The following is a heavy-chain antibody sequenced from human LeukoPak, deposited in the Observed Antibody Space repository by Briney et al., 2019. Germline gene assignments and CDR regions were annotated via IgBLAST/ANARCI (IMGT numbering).Heavy chain of an antibody. CDR1: GYTFTSYG. D-gene: IGHD3-22*01. Sequence: ASVKVSCKASGYTFTSYGISWVRQAPGQGLEWMGWISAYNGNTNYAQKLQGRVTMTTDTSTSTAYMELRSLRSDDTAVYYCARDLAGYDSSGYASDNWGQGTLVTVSS. CDR2: ISAYNGNT. V-gene: IGHV1-18*01. J-gene: IGHJ4*02. CDR3: ARDLAGYDSSGYASDN.